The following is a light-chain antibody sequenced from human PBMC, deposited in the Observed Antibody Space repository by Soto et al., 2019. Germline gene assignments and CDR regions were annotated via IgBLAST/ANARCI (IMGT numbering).Light chain of an antibody. Sequence: QSALTQPASVSGSPGQSITISCTGTSSDVGGYNYVSWYQQHPGKAPKLMIYEVSSRPSGVSNRFSGSKSGNTASLTISGLQAEDEAVYYCSSYTSSTTWVFGGGTKVTVL. J-gene: IGLJ3*02. CDR1: SSDVGGYNY. V-gene: IGLV2-14*01. CDR2: EVS. CDR3: SSYTSSTTWV.